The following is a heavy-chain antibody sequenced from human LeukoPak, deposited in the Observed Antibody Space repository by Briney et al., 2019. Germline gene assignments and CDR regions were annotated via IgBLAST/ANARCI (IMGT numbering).Heavy chain of an antibody. D-gene: IGHD6-19*01. Sequence: GGSLRLSCAASGFTVSSYYMTWVRQAPGKGLEWVSSISSGSRYIYYADSVKGRFTISRDNTRNSLYLQMNSLRGEDTAVYYCARDYGSGWHDFDYWGQGTLVTVSS. CDR1: GFTVSSYY. CDR2: ISSGSRYI. CDR3: ARDYGSGWHDFDY. V-gene: IGHV3-21*01. J-gene: IGHJ4*02.